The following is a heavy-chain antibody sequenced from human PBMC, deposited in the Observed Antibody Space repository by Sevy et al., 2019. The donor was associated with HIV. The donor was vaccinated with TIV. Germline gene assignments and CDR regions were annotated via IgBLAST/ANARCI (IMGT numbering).Heavy chain of an antibody. V-gene: IGHV4-61*01. CDR3: ARETVAVAGTGFDY. CDR2: IYYSGST. J-gene: IGHJ4*02. Sequence: SETLSLTCTVSGGSVSSGSYYWSWIRQPPGKGLEWIGYIYYSGSTNYNPSLKSRVTISVDTSKNQFSLKLSSVTAADTAVYYCARETVAVAGTGFDYWDQGTLVTVSS. D-gene: IGHD6-19*01. CDR1: GGSVSSGSYY.